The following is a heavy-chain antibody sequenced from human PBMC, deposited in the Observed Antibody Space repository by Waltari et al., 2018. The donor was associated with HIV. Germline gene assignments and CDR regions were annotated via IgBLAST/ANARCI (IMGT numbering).Heavy chain of an antibody. V-gene: IGHV4-39*01. Sequence: QLHLQQSGPGLVNPSETLSLSCTVSGGSISRRNYYWGWTRQPPGMGLEWLGSIYYSGSTYYNPSLKSRVTVSVDTSRNQFSLKLYSVTAADTAVYYCTSGGVGSTEDFYYGMDVWGQGTTVTVSS. CDR1: GGSISRRNYY. CDR2: IYYSGST. D-gene: IGHD3-16*01. CDR3: TSGGVGSTEDFYYGMDV. J-gene: IGHJ6*02.